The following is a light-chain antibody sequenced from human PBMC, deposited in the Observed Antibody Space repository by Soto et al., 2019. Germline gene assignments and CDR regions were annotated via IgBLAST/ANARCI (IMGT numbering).Light chain of an antibody. CDR3: QQYDDLPFT. J-gene: IGKJ3*01. Sequence: DIQMTQSPSSLSASVGDRVTITCQASLDITTYLNWFQQKPGKAPTLLIYDAFNLEAGVPSRFSGSGSGTDFTLTISSLQSEDIATYYCQQYDDLPFTFGRGTKVDIK. V-gene: IGKV1-33*01. CDR2: DAF. CDR1: LDITTY.